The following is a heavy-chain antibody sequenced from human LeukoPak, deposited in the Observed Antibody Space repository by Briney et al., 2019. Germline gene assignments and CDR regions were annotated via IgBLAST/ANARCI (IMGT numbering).Heavy chain of an antibody. Sequence: SETLSLTCTVSGGSISSYYWSWIRQPPGKGLEWIGYIYYSGSTNYNPSLKSRVTISVDTSKNQFSLKLSSVTAGDTAVYYCARTGPYYDFWSGYQKNYYYYYGMDVWGQGTTVTVSS. CDR3: ARTGPYYDFWSGYQKNYYYYYGMDV. D-gene: IGHD3-3*01. CDR2: IYYSGST. V-gene: IGHV4-59*08. CDR1: GGSISSYY. J-gene: IGHJ6*02.